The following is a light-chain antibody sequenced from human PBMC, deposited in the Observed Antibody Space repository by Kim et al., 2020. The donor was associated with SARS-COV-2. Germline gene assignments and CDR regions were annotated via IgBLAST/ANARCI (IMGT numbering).Light chain of an antibody. J-gene: IGKJ4*01. CDR1: QSVSSN. CDR2: DAS. CDR3: QQRSNWLTLT. Sequence: EIVMTQSPATLSVSPGERATLSCRASQSVSSNLAWHQQKPGQAPRLLIYDASNRATGIPARFSGSGSGTDFTLTISSLEPEDFAVYYCQQRSNWLTLTFGGGTKVDIK. V-gene: IGKV3-11*01.